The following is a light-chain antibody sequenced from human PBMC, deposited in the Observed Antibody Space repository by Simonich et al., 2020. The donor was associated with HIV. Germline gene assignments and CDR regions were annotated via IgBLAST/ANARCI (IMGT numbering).Light chain of an antibody. CDR3: QSYDTSTRV. V-gene: IGLV6-57*01. CDR2: EHN. J-gene: IGLJ3*02. CDR1: SGSIASNY. Sequence: NFMLTQPHSVSESPVKTVTISCTRSSGSIASNYVQWYQQPPGSSPTTVIYEHNQRPSGVPVRFSGSIDSSSNSASLTISGLKTEDEADYYCQSYDTSTRVFGGGTKLTVL.